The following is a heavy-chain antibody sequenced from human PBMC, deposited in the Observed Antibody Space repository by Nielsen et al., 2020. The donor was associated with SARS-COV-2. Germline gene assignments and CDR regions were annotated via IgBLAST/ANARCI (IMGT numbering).Heavy chain of an antibody. D-gene: IGHD6-13*01. CDR1: GYTFTGYY. CDR2: INPNSGGT. J-gene: IGHJ4*02. V-gene: IGHV1-2*02. Sequence: ASVKVSCKASGYTFTGYYMHWVRQAPGQGLEWMGWINPNSGGTNYAQKFQGRVTMTRDTSISTAYMELSRLRSDDTAVYYCARPALAGKGSHFDYWGQGTLVTVSS. CDR3: ARPALAGKGSHFDY.